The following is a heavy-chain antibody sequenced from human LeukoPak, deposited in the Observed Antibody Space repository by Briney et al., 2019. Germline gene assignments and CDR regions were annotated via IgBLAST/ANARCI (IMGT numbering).Heavy chain of an antibody. CDR3: ARVSYIGNWFDP. CDR1: GFTVSSNE. CDR2: IKQDGSEK. V-gene: IGHV3-7*01. D-gene: IGHD3-16*01. Sequence: GGSLRLSCAASGFTVSSNEMSWVRQAPGKGLEWVANIKQDGSEKYYVDSVKGRFTISRDNAKNSLYLQMNSLRAEDTAVYYCARVSYIGNWFDPWGQGTLVTVSS. J-gene: IGHJ5*02.